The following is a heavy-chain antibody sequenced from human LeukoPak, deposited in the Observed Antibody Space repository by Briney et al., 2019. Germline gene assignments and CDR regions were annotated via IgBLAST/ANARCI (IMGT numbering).Heavy chain of an antibody. D-gene: IGHD6-13*01. Sequence: PGGSLRLSCAASGLTVSSNSMSWVRQAPGKGLDWVSFIYSGGGTYYADSVKGRFTISRDNSKNTLYLQMNSLRAEDTAVYYCARHYHGSSWYNYFHYWGQGTLVTVSS. CDR1: GLTVSSNS. J-gene: IGHJ4*02. CDR2: IYSGGGT. V-gene: IGHV3-66*04. CDR3: ARHYHGSSWYNYFHY.